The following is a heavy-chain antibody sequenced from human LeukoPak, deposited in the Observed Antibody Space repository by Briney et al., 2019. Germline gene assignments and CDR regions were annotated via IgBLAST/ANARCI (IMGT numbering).Heavy chain of an antibody. CDR2: INPNSGGT. V-gene: IGHV1-2*02. CDR3: ARDSSGADY. D-gene: IGHD3-22*01. Sequence: GASVKVSCKASGYTFTGYYIHWVRQAPGQGLEWLGWINPNSGGTNYAQKFQGRVTMTRDTSISTAYMELSRLRSDDTAVYYCARDSSGADYWGQGTLVTVSS. CDR1: GYTFTGYY. J-gene: IGHJ4*02.